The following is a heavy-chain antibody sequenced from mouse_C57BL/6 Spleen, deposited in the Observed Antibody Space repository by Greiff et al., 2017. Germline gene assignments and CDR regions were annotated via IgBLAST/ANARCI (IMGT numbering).Heavy chain of an antibody. CDR2: INPNNGGT. CDR1: GYTFTDYY. J-gene: IGHJ4*01. V-gene: IGHV1-26*01. Sequence: VQLQQSGPELVKPGASVKISCKASGYTFTDYYMNWVKQRHGKSLEWIGDINPNNGGTSYNQKFKGKATLTVDKSSSTAYMELRSLTSEDSAVYYCAKCDDGDYRHWGQGTSVTVSS. CDR3: AKCDDGDYRH. D-gene: IGHD2-3*01.